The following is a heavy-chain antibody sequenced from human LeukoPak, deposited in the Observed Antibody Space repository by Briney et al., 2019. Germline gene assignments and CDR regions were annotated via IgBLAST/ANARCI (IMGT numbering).Heavy chain of an antibody. CDR1: GFTFSSYA. V-gene: IGHV3-73*01. Sequence: GGSLRLSCAASGFTFSSYAMSWIRQASGKGLEWVARIRSKVDSYMTAYAESVEGRFTISRDDSDSRAYLQMNSLKTEDTAVYYCVGGPNGWTEYFEHWGQGALVTVSS. J-gene: IGHJ1*01. CDR2: IRSKVDSYMT. CDR3: VGGPNGWTEYFEH. D-gene: IGHD6-19*01.